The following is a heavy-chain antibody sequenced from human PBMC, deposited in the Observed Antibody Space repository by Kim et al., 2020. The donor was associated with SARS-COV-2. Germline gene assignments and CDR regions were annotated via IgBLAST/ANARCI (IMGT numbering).Heavy chain of an antibody. J-gene: IGHJ1*01. Sequence: GGSLRLSCAASGFTFSSYGMHWVRQAPGKVLEWVAVIWYDGSNKYYADSVKGRFTISRDNSKNTLYLQMNSLRAEDTAVYYCARDGGYSGFGYFQHWGQGTLVTVSS. CDR3: ARDGGYSGFGYFQH. CDR2: IWYDGSNK. D-gene: IGHD5-12*01. CDR1: GFTFSSYG. V-gene: IGHV3-33*01.